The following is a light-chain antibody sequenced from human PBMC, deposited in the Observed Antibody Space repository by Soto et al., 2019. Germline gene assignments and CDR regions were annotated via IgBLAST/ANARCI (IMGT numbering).Light chain of an antibody. Sequence: DSQMTQSPCTLSASVGDRVTITFRARQGISRWLAWYQQKPGKAPKVLIYDASSLESGVPSRFSGSGSGTELTLTSSSLQPDDFATHYCQQYNSYWTFGQGTKVDI. CDR2: DAS. V-gene: IGKV1-5*01. CDR3: QQYNSYWT. J-gene: IGKJ1*01. CDR1: QGISRW.